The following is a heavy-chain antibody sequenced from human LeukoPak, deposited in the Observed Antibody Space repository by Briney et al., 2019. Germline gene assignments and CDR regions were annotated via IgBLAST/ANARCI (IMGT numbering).Heavy chain of an antibody. D-gene: IGHD3-10*01. CDR3: VKDYGSGNYFFDY. J-gene: IGHJ4*02. V-gene: IGHV3-23*01. CDR1: GFTLSSYA. CDR2: ISTSGGTT. Sequence: GGSLRLSCAASGFTLSSYAMTWVRQAPGKGLDWVSVISTSGGTTYYADSVKGRFTISRDNAKNSLFLQMNSLRPEDTAFYYCVKDYGSGNYFFDYWGQGTLVTVSS.